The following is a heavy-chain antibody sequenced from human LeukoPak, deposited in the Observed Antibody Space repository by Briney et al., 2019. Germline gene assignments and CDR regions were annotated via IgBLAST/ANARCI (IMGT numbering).Heavy chain of an antibody. CDR1: GFTFSDYT. CDR3: VRHRSASDY. Sequence: PGGSLRLSCAASGFTFSDYTMSWVRQAPGKGLGWVSPISPSSTYIYYADSLKGRITISRDNAKNSLYLQMNSLRAEDTAVYYCVRHRSASDYWGQGALVTVSS. J-gene: IGHJ4*02. D-gene: IGHD3-10*01. CDR2: ISPSSTYI. V-gene: IGHV3-21*01.